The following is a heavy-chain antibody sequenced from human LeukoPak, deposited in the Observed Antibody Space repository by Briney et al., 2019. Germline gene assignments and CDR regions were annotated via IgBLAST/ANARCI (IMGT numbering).Heavy chain of an antibody. J-gene: IGHJ4*02. D-gene: IGHD1-26*01. CDR1: GYTFTSYG. CDR2: ISAYNGNT. CDR3: ARLERGSYFDYFDY. Sequence: GASVKVSCKASGYTFTSYGISWVRQAPGQGLEWMGWISAYNGNTNYAQKFQGRVTTTADESTSTAYMELSSLRSEDTAVYYCARLERGSYFDYFDYWGQGTLVTVSS. V-gene: IGHV1-18*01.